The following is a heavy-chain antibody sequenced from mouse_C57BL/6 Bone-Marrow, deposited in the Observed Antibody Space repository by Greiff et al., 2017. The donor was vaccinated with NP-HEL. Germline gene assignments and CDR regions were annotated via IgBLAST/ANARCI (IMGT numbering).Heavy chain of an antibody. CDR2: ISDGGSYT. CDR3: ARDWIHYDGYYGFDY. Sequence: EVKLVESGGGLVKPGGSLKLSCAASGFTFSSYAMSWVRQTPEKRLEWVATISDGGSYTYYPDNVKGRFTISRDNAKNNLYLQMSHLKSEDTAMYYCARDWIHYDGYYGFDYWGQGTTLTVSS. CDR1: GFTFSSYA. J-gene: IGHJ2*01. D-gene: IGHD2-3*01. V-gene: IGHV5-4*01.